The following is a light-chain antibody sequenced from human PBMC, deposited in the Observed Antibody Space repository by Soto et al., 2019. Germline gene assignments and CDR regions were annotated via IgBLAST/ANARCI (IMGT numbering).Light chain of an antibody. V-gene: IGKV3-20*01. CDR3: QQYGSSAPIT. Sequence: VVLTQSPATLSLSPGERATLSCRTSLSVSVYLDWYQQKPGQAPRLLISDASNRATGIPARFSGSGSGTDFTLTISRLEPEDFALYYCQQYGSSAPITFGQGTRLEIK. CDR1: LSVSVY. CDR2: DAS. J-gene: IGKJ5*01.